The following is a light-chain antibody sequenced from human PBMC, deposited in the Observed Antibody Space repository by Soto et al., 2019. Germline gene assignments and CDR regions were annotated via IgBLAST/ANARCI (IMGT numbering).Light chain of an antibody. CDR2: GIS. CDR3: QQYTDWPLT. J-gene: IGKJ1*01. V-gene: IGKV3-20*01. CDR1: QSVTSNY. Sequence: EVVMTQSPATLSVSPGERATLSCRASQSVTSNYLAWYQQKPGQAARLLIYGISTRATGVPDRFSGSGSGTDFTLTINRLEPEDFAVYYCQQYTDWPLTFGQGTKVDIK.